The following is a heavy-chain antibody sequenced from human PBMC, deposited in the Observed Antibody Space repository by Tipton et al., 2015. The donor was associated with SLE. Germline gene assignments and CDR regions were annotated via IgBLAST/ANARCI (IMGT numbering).Heavy chain of an antibody. J-gene: IGHJ6*02. V-gene: IGHV4-59*08. CDR1: GGSISSNY. CDR3: ARGLLTWRGAVVGVDV. CDR2: ISDGGGT. Sequence: TLSLTCSVSGGSISSNYWIWIRQPPGKGLEWIGYISDGGGTNHNPSLKSRVTISVDPVKNQFSLKLTSVTAADTAVYYCARGLLTWRGAVVGVDVWGQGTTVNVAS. D-gene: IGHD2-21*01.